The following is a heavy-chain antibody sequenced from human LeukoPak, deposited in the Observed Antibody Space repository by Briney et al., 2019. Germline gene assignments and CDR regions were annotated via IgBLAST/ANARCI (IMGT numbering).Heavy chain of an antibody. CDR1: GGTFSSFA. Sequence: SVKVSCKASGGTFSSFAISWVRQAPGQGLEWMGGIIPIFGTANYAQKFQGRVTITTDESTSTAYMELSSLRSEDTAVYYCARESAVWRAPENDAFDIWGQGTMVTVSS. J-gene: IGHJ3*02. CDR3: ARESAVWRAPENDAFDI. CDR2: IIPIFGTA. V-gene: IGHV1-69*05. D-gene: IGHD3-3*01.